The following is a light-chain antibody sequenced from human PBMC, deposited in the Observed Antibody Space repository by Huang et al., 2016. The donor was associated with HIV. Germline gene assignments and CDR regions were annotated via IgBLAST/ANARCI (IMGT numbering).Light chain of an antibody. J-gene: IGKJ1*01. CDR3: QQSYSTLWT. V-gene: IGKV1-39*01. CDR2: AAT. Sequence: DIQLTQSPSSLSASVGDRVSITCRASHDISRYLNWYQQKPGKAPKLLIYAATSLQSGVPSRFSGGGSGTDFTLTISSLQPEDFATYYCQQSYSTLWTFGQGTKVEIK. CDR1: HDISRY.